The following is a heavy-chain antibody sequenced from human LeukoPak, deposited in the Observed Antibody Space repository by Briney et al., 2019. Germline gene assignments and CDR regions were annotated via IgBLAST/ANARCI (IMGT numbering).Heavy chain of an antibody. CDR2: IYYSGST. Sequence: PSQTLALTCTVSGGSISSGGYYWSWIRQHPGKGLEWIGYIYYSGSTYYNPPLKSRVTISVDTSKNQFSLKLSSVTAADTAVYYCASFSISSRYFDWLSYEYLYWGQGALVTVSS. D-gene: IGHD3-9*01. V-gene: IGHV4-31*03. J-gene: IGHJ4*02. CDR1: GGSISSGGYY. CDR3: ASFSISSRYFDWLSYEYLY.